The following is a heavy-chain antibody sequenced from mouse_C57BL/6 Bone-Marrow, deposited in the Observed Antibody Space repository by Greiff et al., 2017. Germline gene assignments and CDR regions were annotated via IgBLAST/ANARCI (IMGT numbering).Heavy chain of an antibody. J-gene: IGHJ2*01. V-gene: IGHV1-55*01. CDR2: IYPGSGST. CDR3: ARRPYYYGSSFFDY. D-gene: IGHD1-1*01. Sequence: VQLQQPGAELVKPGASVKMSCQASGYTFTSYWITWVKPRPGQGLEWIGDIYPGSGSTNYNEKFKSKATLTVDTSSSTAYMQLSSLTSEDSAVYYCARRPYYYGSSFFDYWGQGTTLTVSS. CDR1: GYTFTSYW.